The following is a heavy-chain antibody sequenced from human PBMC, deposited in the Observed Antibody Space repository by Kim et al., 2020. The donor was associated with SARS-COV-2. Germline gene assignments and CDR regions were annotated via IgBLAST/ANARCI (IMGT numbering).Heavy chain of an antibody. Sequence: ASVKVSCKASGYTFTSYGISWVRQAPGQGLEWMGWISAYNGNTNYAQKLQGRVTMTTDTSTSTAYMELRSLRSDDTAVYYCARSGYLREDIVVVVAATRLDYWGQGTLVTVSS. CDR1: GYTFTSYG. V-gene: IGHV1-18*01. D-gene: IGHD2-15*01. CDR3: ARSGYLREDIVVVVAATRLDY. CDR2: ISAYNGNT. J-gene: IGHJ4*02.